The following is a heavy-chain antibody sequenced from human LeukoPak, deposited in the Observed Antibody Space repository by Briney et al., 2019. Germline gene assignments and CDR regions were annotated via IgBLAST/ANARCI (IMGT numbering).Heavy chain of an antibody. CDR2: IKNKANSYTT. Sequence: GGSLRLSCAASGFTFSDHSMDWVRQAPGEGLEWVGRIKNKANSYTTEYAASVKGRFTVSRDDSKNALYLQMNSLKTEDTAVYYCTREGRYCSSTSCYVCLDFWGQGTLVTVSS. CDR1: GFTFSDHS. V-gene: IGHV3-72*01. J-gene: IGHJ4*02. CDR3: TREGRYCSSTSCYVCLDF. D-gene: IGHD2-2*01.